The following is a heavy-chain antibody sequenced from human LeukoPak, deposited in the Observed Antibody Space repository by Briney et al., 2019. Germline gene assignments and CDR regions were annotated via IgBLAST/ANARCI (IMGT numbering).Heavy chain of an antibody. J-gene: IGHJ4*02. Sequence: SETLSLTCAVYGAAYNAYYWSWIRQPPGKGLEWIGDIDHRGTATYNPSLKSRLTISADASKNQFSLKLNSVTDADTAVYYCAVGITILGVAASFDSWGQGTWSLSPQ. D-gene: IGHD3-3*01. V-gene: IGHV4-34*01. CDR3: AVGITILGVAASFDS. CDR1: GAAYNAYY. CDR2: IDHRGTA.